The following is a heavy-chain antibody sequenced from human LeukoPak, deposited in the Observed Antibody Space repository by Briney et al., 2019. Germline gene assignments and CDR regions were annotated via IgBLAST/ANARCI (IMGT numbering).Heavy chain of an antibody. Sequence: ASVTVSCKASGYTFTSYYMHWVRQTPGQGLEWMGIINPSGGSTSYAQKFQGRVTMTRDTSTSTVYMELSSLRSEDTAVYYCARDRAVGIFYYGSGSHNWFDPWGQGTLVTVSS. V-gene: IGHV1-46*01. CDR3: ARDRAVGIFYYGSGSHNWFDP. CDR2: INPSGGST. CDR1: GYTFTSYY. D-gene: IGHD3-10*01. J-gene: IGHJ5*02.